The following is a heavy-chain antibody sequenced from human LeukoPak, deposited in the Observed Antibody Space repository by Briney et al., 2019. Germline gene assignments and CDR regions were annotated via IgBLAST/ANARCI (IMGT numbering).Heavy chain of an antibody. V-gene: IGHV4-34*01. CDR2: INHSGST. D-gene: IGHD3-10*01. J-gene: IGHJ4*02. Sequence: SETLSLTCAVYGGSFSGYYWSWIRQPPGKGLEWIGEINHSGSTNYNPSLKSRVTISVDTSKNQFSLKLSSVTAADTAVYYCARGGYYGSGSYYRVSDYWGQGTLATVSS. CDR3: ARGGYYGSGSYYRVSDY. CDR1: GGSFSGYY.